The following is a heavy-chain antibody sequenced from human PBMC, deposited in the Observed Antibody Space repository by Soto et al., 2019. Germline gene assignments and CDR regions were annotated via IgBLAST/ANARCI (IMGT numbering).Heavy chain of an antibody. CDR2: IYYSGST. Sequence: KPSETLSLICTDFGGTTRSSSYYGGWFRQPPGKGLEWIGSIYYSGSTYYNPSLKSRVTLSVDTSKNQFSLKLTSVTAADTAVYYCATTYFFGSGSGYWGQGTLVTVS. CDR1: GGTTRSSSYY. CDR3: ATTYFFGSGSGY. V-gene: IGHV4-39*01. D-gene: IGHD3-10*01. J-gene: IGHJ4*02.